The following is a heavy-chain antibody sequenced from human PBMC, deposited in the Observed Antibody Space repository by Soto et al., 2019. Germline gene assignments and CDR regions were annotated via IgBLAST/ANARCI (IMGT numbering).Heavy chain of an antibody. CDR3: ARELYSSGGYNWFDP. CDR2: IIPIFGTA. V-gene: IGHV1-69*13. CDR1: GGTFSSYA. D-gene: IGHD6-19*01. Sequence: ASVKVSCKASGGTFSSYAISWVRQAPGQGLEWMGGIIPIFGTANYAQKFQGRVTITADESTSTAYMELSSLRSEDTAVYYCARELYSSGGYNWFDPWGQGTLVTVSS. J-gene: IGHJ5*02.